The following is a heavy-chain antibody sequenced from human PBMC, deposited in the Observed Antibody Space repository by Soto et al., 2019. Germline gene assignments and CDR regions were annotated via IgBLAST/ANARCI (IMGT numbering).Heavy chain of an antibody. CDR2: IGTAGDT. J-gene: IGHJ4*02. CDR1: GFTFSSYD. CDR3: ARDRGGGSKDY. Sequence: EVQLVESGGGLVQPGGSLRLSCAASGFTFSSYDMHWVRQATGKGLEWVSAIGTAGDTYYPGSVKGRFTISRENAKNSLYLQMNSLRAEDTAVYYGARDRGGGSKDYWGQGTLVTVSS. D-gene: IGHD2-15*01. V-gene: IGHV3-13*01.